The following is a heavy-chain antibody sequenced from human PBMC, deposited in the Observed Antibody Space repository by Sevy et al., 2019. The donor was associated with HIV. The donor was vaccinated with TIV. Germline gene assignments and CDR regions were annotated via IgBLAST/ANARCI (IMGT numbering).Heavy chain of an antibody. CDR2: INGDASST. CDR1: GFKFKSFW. V-gene: IGHV3-74*01. D-gene: IGHD1-20*01. Sequence: GGSLRLSCATSGFKFKSFWMHWVRQAPGKGLVWVSRINGDASSTAYADSVKGRFTISRDDAKSTVYLQMNSLTAGDTAVYYCAREDNWNDLTCGQGTLVTVSS. CDR3: AREDNWNDLT. J-gene: IGHJ5*02.